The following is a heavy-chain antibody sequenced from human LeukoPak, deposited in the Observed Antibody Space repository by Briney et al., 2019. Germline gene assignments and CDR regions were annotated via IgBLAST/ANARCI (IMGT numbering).Heavy chain of an antibody. CDR3: ASLIAVATDFDY. J-gene: IGHJ4*02. Sequence: GGSLRLSCAASGFTFSSYSMNWVRQAPGKGLEWVSSISSSSSYIYYADSVKGRFTISRDNAKNSLYLQMNSLRAEDTAVHYCASLIAVATDFDYWGQGTLVTVSS. V-gene: IGHV3-21*01. CDR2: ISSSSSYI. CDR1: GFTFSSYS. D-gene: IGHD6-19*01.